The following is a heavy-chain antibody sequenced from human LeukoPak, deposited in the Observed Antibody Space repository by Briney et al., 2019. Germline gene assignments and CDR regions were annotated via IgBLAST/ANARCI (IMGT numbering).Heavy chain of an antibody. Sequence: SGTLSLTCAVSGGSISSSNWWSWVRQPPGKGLEWIVEIYHSGSSNYNPSLKSRVTISVDKSKNQFSLKLSSVTAADTAVYYCARVVWFAELPSEPNWFDPWGQGTLVTVSS. V-gene: IGHV4-4*02. CDR1: GGSISSSNW. CDR2: IYHSGSS. D-gene: IGHD3-10*01. CDR3: ARVVWFAELPSEPNWFDP. J-gene: IGHJ5*02.